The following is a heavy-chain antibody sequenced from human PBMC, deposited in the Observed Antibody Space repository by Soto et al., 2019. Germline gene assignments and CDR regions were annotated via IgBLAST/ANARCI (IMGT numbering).Heavy chain of an antibody. CDR1: GGSICSYY. CDR3: ARTLGGYYDSSGLKLNWFDP. V-gene: IGHV4-59*01. Sequence: SETLSLTLTVTGGSICSYYWSWIRQPPGKGLEWIGYIYYSGSTNYNPSLKSRVTISVDTSKNQFSLKLSSVTAADTDVYYCARTLGGYYDSSGLKLNWFDPWGQGTLVTVS. D-gene: IGHD3-22*01. CDR2: IYYSGST. J-gene: IGHJ5*02.